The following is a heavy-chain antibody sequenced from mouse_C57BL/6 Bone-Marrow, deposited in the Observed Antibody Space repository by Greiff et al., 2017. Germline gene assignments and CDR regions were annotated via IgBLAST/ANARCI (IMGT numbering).Heavy chain of an antibody. D-gene: IGHD2-5*01. V-gene: IGHV7-3*01. CDR3: ARWDYSNLYYAMDY. Sequence: EVKLEESGGGLVQPGGSLSLSCAASGFTFTDYYMSWVRQPPGKALEWLGFIRNKANGYTTENSASVKGRFTISRDNSQSILYLQMNALRAEDSANYYCARWDYSNLYYAMDYWGQGTSVTVAS. J-gene: IGHJ4*01. CDR1: GFTFTDYY. CDR2: IRNKANGYTT.